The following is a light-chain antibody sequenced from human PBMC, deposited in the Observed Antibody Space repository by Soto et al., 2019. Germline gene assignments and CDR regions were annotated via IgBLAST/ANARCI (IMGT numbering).Light chain of an antibody. J-gene: IGLJ2*01. CDR1: SSNIGAGYD. V-gene: IGLV1-40*01. CDR2: GNS. Sequence: QSVLTQPPSVSGAPGQRVTISCTGSSSNIGAGYDVHWYQQLPGTAPKLLIYGNSNRPSGVPDRFSGSKSGNTASLTISGLQPEDEADYYCSSYTSSSSNVVFGGGTKLTVL. CDR3: SSYTSSSSNVV.